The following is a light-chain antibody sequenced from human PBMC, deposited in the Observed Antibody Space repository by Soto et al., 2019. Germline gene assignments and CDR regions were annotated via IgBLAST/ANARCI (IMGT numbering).Light chain of an antibody. CDR3: LRYNAFSQT. CDR2: DAS. V-gene: IGKV1-5*01. J-gene: IGKJ1*01. Sequence: DIQMTQSPSTLSASVGDRVTITCRASQSMNDWLAWYQQKPGKAPKVLIYDASSLQSGVPSRFSGSGSGTEFTLTFDSLQSDDVAIYYCLRYNAFSQTFGQGTKVEI. CDR1: QSMNDW.